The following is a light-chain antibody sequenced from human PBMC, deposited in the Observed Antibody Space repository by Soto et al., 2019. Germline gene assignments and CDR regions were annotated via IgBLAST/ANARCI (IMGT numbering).Light chain of an antibody. V-gene: IGLV4-69*01. CDR3: QTWGTCTHVV. J-gene: IGLJ2*01. CDR1: SGHSSYA. Sequence: QPVRTQSPSASASPGASVKLTCTLSSGHSSYAIAWHQQQPEKGPRYLMKLNSDGSHSKGDGIPDRFSGSSSGAERYLTISSLQSEDEADYYCQTWGTCTHVVFGGGTKLTVL. CDR2: LNSDGSH.